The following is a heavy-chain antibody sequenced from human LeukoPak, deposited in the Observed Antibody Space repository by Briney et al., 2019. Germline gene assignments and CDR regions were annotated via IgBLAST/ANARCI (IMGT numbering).Heavy chain of an antibody. Sequence: GGSLRLSCVASGFTFRNYGMNWVRQAPGKGLEWVAYMSSSSVPINYADSVRGRFTISRDNARNSLYLQVNSLRAEDTAVYYCARGGAARPDIWGKGTMVIVSS. CDR1: GFTFRNYG. CDR2: MSSSSVPI. D-gene: IGHD6-6*01. V-gene: IGHV3-48*01. J-gene: IGHJ3*02. CDR3: ARGGAARPDI.